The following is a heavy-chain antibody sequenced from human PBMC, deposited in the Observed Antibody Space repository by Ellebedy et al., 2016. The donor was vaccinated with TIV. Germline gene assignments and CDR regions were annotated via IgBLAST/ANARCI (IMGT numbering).Heavy chain of an antibody. CDR1: AYTFTSYG. CDR3: ARDNTVGGTNWFDP. V-gene: IGHV1-18*01. J-gene: IGHJ5*02. D-gene: IGHD6-19*01. CDR2: ISGLNGKT. Sequence: AASVKVSCKTSAYTFTSYGVSWVRHAPGQGLEWMGWISGLNGKTKYARTVQGRVTLTTDTAARTVYMELTSLRSDDTAVYYCARDNTVGGTNWFDPWGQGTLVIVSS.